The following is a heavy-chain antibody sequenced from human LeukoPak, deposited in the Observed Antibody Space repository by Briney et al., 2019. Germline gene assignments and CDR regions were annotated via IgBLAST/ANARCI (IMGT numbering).Heavy chain of an antibody. D-gene: IGHD3-3*01. CDR3: AKDTTYDTYAFDI. CDR1: GFTFDDYA. CDR2: ISWNSGSI. J-gene: IGHJ3*02. Sequence: GGSLRLSCAASGFTFDDYAMPWVRQAPGKGLEGVSGISWNSGSIGYADSVKGRFTISRDNAKNSLYLQMNSLRAEDTALYYCAKDTTYDTYAFDIWGQGTMVTVSS. V-gene: IGHV3-9*01.